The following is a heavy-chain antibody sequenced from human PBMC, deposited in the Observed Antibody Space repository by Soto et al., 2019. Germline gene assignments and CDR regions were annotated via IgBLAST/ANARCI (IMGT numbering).Heavy chain of an antibody. J-gene: IGHJ5*02. V-gene: IGHV3-74*01. Sequence: EVQLVESGGGLVRPGGSLRLSCAASGFTFSSYWMHWVRQAPGKGLVWVSRINSDGSSTSYADSVKGRFTISRDNAKNTLYLQMNSLRAEDTAVYYCARDRGIAAAGTQAAGYWFDPWGQGTLVTVSS. D-gene: IGHD6-13*01. CDR3: ARDRGIAAAGTQAAGYWFDP. CDR1: GFTFSSYW. CDR2: INSDGSST.